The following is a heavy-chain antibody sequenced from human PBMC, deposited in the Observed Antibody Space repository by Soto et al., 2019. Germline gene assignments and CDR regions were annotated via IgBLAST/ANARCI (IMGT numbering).Heavy chain of an antibody. CDR2: ISAYNGNT. CDR3: ARLEGYSYGYGGDAFDY. D-gene: IGHD5-18*01. V-gene: IGHV1-18*01. CDR1: GYTFTSYG. Sequence: GASVKVSCKASGYTFTSYGISWVRQAPGQGLEWMGWISAYNGNTNYAQKLQGRVTMTTXTXXSXXXMXLXSLRSDDTAVYYCARLEGYSYGYGGDAFDYWG. J-gene: IGHJ4*01.